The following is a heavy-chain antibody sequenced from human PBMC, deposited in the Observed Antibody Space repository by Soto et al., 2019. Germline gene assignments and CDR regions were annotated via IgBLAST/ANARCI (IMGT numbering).Heavy chain of an antibody. CDR2: IAESGGST. CDR3: AKELAVAGFDY. J-gene: IGHJ4*02. Sequence: EVQLLESGGGFVQPGGSQRLSCAASGFTFSSYAMSWVRQAPGKGLEWVSSIAESGGSTYYADSVKGRFTISRDNSKNTLYLHMDNLRAEDTAVFYCAKELAVAGFDYWGQGTLVTVSS. D-gene: IGHD6-19*01. CDR1: GFTFSSYA. V-gene: IGHV3-23*01.